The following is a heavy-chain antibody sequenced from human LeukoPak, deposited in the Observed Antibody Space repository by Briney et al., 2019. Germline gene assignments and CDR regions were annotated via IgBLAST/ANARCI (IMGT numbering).Heavy chain of an antibody. J-gene: IGHJ4*02. V-gene: IGHV4-59*08. D-gene: IGHD5-12*01. CDR3: ARQRWLHPYFDY. Sequence: RTSETLSLTCTVSGGSISSYYWSWIRQPPGKGLEWVGYIYYSGSTNYNPSLKSRVTISVDTSKNQFSLKLSSVTAADTAVYYCARQRWLHPYFDYWGQGTLVTVSS. CDR1: GGSISSYY. CDR2: IYYSGST.